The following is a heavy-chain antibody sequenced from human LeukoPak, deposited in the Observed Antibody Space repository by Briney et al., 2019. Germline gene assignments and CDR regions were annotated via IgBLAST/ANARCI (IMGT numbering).Heavy chain of an antibody. D-gene: IGHD2-2*01. CDR2: ISTSVGND. Sequence: GGSLRLSCVGSGFTFSSYSMNWVRQAPGKGLEWISYISTSVGNDDYAQSVRGRFTISRDNAAVYLHMDSLREEDTGVYFCAREGIYCSSYSCYYDHWGQGIPVTVSS. V-gene: IGHV3-48*03. J-gene: IGHJ4*02. CDR1: GFTFSSYS. CDR3: AREGIYCSSYSCYYDH.